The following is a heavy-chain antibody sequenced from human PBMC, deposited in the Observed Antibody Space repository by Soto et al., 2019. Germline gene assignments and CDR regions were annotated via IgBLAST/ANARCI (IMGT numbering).Heavy chain of an antibody. CDR2: ISGSGGNT. CDR3: AKDRCSGGSCYFDY. D-gene: IGHD2-15*01. J-gene: IGHJ4*02. CDR1: GFTFSSYA. V-gene: IGHV3-23*01. Sequence: GGSLRLSCAASGFTFSSYAMNWVRQAPGKGLEWVSVISGSGGNTYYADSVKGRFIISRDNSKNTLYLQMNSLSAEDTAVCYCAKDRCSGGSCYFDYWGQGTLVTVSS.